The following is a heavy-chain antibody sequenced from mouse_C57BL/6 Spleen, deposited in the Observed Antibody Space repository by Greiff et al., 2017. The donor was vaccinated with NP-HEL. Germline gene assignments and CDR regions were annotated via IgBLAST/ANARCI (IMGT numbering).Heavy chain of an antibody. Sequence: VQLQQPGAELVRPGTSVKLSCKASGYTFTSYWMHWVKQRPGQGLEWIGVIDPSDSYTNYNQKFKGKATLTVDTSSSTAYMQLSSLTSEDSAVYYCALNWDRFAYWGQGTLVTVSA. V-gene: IGHV1-59*01. CDR1: GYTFTSYW. J-gene: IGHJ3*01. CDR2: IDPSDSYT. D-gene: IGHD4-1*02. CDR3: ALNWDRFAY.